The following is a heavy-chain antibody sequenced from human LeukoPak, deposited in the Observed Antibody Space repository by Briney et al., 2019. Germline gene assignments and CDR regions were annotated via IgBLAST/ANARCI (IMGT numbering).Heavy chain of an antibody. Sequence: SETLSLTCTVSGGSISSYYWSWIRQPPGKGLEWIGYIYYSGSTNYNPSLKSRVTISVDTSKNRFSLKLSSVTAADTAVYYCARSIAARFDYWGQGTLVTVSS. J-gene: IGHJ4*02. V-gene: IGHV4-59*01. CDR3: ARSIAARFDY. D-gene: IGHD6-6*01. CDR2: IYYSGST. CDR1: GGSISSYY.